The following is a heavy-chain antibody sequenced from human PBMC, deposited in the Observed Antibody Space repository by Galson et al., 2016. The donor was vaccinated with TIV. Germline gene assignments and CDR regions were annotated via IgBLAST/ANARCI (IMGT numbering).Heavy chain of an antibody. V-gene: IGHV1-46*01. Sequence: SVKVSCKASTYTSTNYYMHWVRQAPGQGLEWMGIISPSGSRTTFAPNFQGRLTMTRDTSTSTVYTDLSSLKSEDTAVYYCAGGGTDYGGSGYLDYWGQGTLVTVSS. J-gene: IGHJ4*02. CDR1: TYTSTNYY. CDR3: AGGGTDYGGSGYLDY. D-gene: IGHD4-23*01. CDR2: ISPSGSRT.